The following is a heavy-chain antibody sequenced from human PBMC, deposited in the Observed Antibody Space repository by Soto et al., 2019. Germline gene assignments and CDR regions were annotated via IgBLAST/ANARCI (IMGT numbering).Heavy chain of an antibody. CDR1: GFTFNTNP. J-gene: IGHJ6*02. CDR3: ACHFFFGYYANYYYVMYF. D-gene: IGHD3-3*01. Sequence: LRLSSATSGFTFNTNPMTWVRQAPGKGLEWVSSTSSTAGRTSSYADSVKGRFAISRDFSDNTVYLQMNSLRAEDTAVYYCACHFFFGYYANYYYVMYFCGQGSTVTVSS. V-gene: IGHV3-23*01. CDR2: TSSTAGRT.